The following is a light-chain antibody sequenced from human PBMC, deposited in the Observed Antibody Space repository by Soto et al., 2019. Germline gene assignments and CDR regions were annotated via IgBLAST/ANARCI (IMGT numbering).Light chain of an antibody. CDR1: QGISNY. CDR3: LQHNAYPFT. V-gene: IGKV1-17*03. CDR2: GAS. Sequence: DIQMTQSPSAMSASVGDRVTITCRASQGISNYLAWFQQKPGQGPKRLIYGASNLQSGVPPRFSGSGSETEFTLTISNLQPEDIATYYCLQHNAYPFTFVQGTKLEIK. J-gene: IGKJ2*01.